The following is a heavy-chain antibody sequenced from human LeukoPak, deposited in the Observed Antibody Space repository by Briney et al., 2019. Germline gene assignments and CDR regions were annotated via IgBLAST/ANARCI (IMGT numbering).Heavy chain of an antibody. Sequence: GGSLRLSCAASGFTVSANYMSWVRQAPAKGLEWVSVIYMNGVTYHADSVKGRFTISRADSKNTVYLQINSLRAEDTAVYYCAKGGRWLLGSLYFDYWGQGALVTVSS. D-gene: IGHD5-12*01. V-gene: IGHV3-53*05. J-gene: IGHJ4*02. CDR1: GFTVSANY. CDR3: AKGGRWLLGSLYFDY. CDR2: IYMNGVT.